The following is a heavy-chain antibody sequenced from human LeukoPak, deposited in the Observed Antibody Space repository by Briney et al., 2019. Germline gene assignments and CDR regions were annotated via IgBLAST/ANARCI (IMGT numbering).Heavy chain of an antibody. Sequence: SETLSLTCTVSGGSISSYYWSWIRQPAGKRLEWIGRIYTSGSTNYNPSLKSRVTMSVDTSKNQFSLKLSSVTAADTAVYYCARRLSNYYYYYYMDVWGKGTTVTISS. D-gene: IGHD6-25*01. CDR1: GGSISSYY. J-gene: IGHJ6*03. V-gene: IGHV4-4*07. CDR2: IYTSGST. CDR3: ARRLSNYYYYYYMDV.